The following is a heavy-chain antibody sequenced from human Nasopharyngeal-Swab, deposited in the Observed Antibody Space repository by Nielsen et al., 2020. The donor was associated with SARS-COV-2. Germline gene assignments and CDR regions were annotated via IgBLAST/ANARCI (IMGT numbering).Heavy chain of an antibody. V-gene: IGHV4-59*01. CDR2: IYYSGST. D-gene: IGHD2-2*01. Sequence: WIRQPPGKGLEWIGYIYYSGSTNYNPSLKSRITISVDTSKNQFSLKLSSVTAADTAVYYCARVLGSIVVVPAAMPVYAFDIWGQGTMVTASS. CDR3: ARVLGSIVVVPAAMPVYAFDI. J-gene: IGHJ3*02.